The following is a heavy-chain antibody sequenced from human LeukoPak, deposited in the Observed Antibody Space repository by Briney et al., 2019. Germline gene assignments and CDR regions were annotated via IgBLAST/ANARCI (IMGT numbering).Heavy chain of an antibody. D-gene: IGHD6-13*01. CDR2: ISSSSSYI. V-gene: IGHV3-21*01. CDR1: GFTFSSYS. Sequence: PGGSLRLSCAASGFTFSSYSMNWVRQAPGKGLEWVSSISSSSSYIYYADSVKGRFTISRDNAKNSLYLQMNSLRAEDTAVYYCARENGVWDIAAAGTHRWFDPWGQGTLVTVSS. CDR3: ARENGVWDIAAAGTHRWFDP. J-gene: IGHJ5*02.